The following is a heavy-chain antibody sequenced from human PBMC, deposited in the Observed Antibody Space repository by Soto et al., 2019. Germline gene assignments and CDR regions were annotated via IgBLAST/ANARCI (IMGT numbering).Heavy chain of an antibody. J-gene: IGHJ6*02. CDR2: IRNKANSYTT. V-gene: IGHV3-72*01. Sequence: EVQLVESGGGLVQPGGSLRLSCAASGFTFSDHYMDWVRQAQGKGLEWVGRIRNKANSYTTEYAASVKGRFTISRDDSKHSLYLQMNSLKTEDTAVYYCARGGYCSSTSCHSDYYGMDVWGQGTTVTVSS. CDR1: GFTFSDHY. D-gene: IGHD2-2*01. CDR3: ARGGYCSSTSCHSDYYGMDV.